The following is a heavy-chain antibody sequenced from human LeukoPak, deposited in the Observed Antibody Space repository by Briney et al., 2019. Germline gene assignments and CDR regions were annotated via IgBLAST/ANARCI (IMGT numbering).Heavy chain of an antibody. CDR2: INHSGST. V-gene: IGHV4-34*01. Sequence: SETLSLTCAVYGGSFSGYYWSWIRQPPGKGLEWIGEINHSGSTDYNPSLKSRVTISVDTSKNQFSLKLSSVPAADTAVYYCARDVDIVSYFDYWGQGTLVTVSS. D-gene: IGHD5/OR15-5a*01. CDR1: GGSFSGYY. J-gene: IGHJ4*02. CDR3: ARDVDIVSYFDY.